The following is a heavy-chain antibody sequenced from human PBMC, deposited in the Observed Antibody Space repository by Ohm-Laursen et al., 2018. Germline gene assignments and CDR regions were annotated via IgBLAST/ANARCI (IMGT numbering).Heavy chain of an antibody. Sequence: TLSLTCTVSGGSISSYYWSWIRQPPGKGLEWIGYIYYSGSTNYNPSLKSQVTISVDTSKNQFSLKLSSVTAADTAVYYCAREGSGSSYIDYWGQGTLVTVSS. D-gene: IGHD3-10*01. CDR1: GGSISSYY. V-gene: IGHV4-59*12. J-gene: IGHJ4*02. CDR3: AREGSGSSYIDY. CDR2: IYYSGST.